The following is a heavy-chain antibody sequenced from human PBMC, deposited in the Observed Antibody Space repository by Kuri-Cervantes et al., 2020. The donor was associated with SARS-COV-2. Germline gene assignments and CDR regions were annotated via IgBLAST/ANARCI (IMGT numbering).Heavy chain of an antibody. CDR3: ARDPTAGRLRYFDWFSSGPSNYYGMDV. V-gene: IGHV3-21*01. D-gene: IGHD3-9*01. Sequence: LSLTCAASGITFSSYSMNWVRQAPGKGLEWVSSISSSSSYIYYADSVKGRFTISRDNAKNSLYLQMNSLRAEDTAVYYCARDPTAGRLRYFDWFSSGPSNYYGMDVWGQGTTVTVSS. J-gene: IGHJ6*02. CDR1: GITFSSYS. CDR2: ISSSSSYI.